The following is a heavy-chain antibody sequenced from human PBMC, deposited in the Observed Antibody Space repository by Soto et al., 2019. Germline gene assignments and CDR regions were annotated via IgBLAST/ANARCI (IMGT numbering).Heavy chain of an antibody. CDR2: ISSSSSYI. CDR1: GFTFSSYS. CDR3: ARDQGYYGSGSYLPSGPFDY. D-gene: IGHD3-10*01. Sequence: GGFLRLSCAASGFTFSSYSMNWVRQAPGKGLEWVSSISSSSSYIYYADSVKGRFTISRDNAKNSLYLQMNSLRAEDTAVYYCARDQGYYGSGSYLPSGPFDYWGQGTLVTVSS. J-gene: IGHJ4*02. V-gene: IGHV3-21*01.